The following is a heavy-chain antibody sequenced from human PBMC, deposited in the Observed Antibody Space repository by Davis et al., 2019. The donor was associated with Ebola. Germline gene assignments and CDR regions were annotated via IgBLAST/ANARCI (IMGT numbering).Heavy chain of an antibody. J-gene: IGHJ4*02. CDR2: IKQDGSEK. D-gene: IGHD3-3*01. V-gene: IGHV3-7*01. CDR3: ARAPYLRFLAYPDY. CDR1: GFTVSSNY. Sequence: PGGSLRLSCAASGFTVSSNYMSWVRQAPGKGLEWVANIKQDGSEKYYVDSVKGRFTISRDNAKNSLYLQMNSLRAEDTAVYYCARAPYLRFLAYPDYWGQGTLVTVSS.